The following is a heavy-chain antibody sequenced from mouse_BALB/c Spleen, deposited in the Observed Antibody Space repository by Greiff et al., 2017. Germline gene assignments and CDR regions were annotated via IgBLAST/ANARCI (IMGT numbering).Heavy chain of an antibody. CDR2: IWAGGST. CDR1: GFSLTSYG. V-gene: IGHV2-9*02. J-gene: IGHJ4*01. Sequence: VKLVESGPGLVAPSQSLSITCTVSGFSLTSYGVHWVRQPPGKGLEWLGVIWAGGSTNYNSALMSRLSISKDNSKSQVFLKMNSLQTDDTAMYYCAREGRSDYYAMDYWGQGTSVTVSS. CDR3: AREGRSDYYAMDY.